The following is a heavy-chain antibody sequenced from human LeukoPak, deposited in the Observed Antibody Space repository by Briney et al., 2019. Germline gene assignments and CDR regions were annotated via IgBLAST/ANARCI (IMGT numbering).Heavy chain of an antibody. CDR2: IYYSGST. V-gene: IGHV4-59*12. CDR3: ARVGTIYSSKYWFDP. Sequence: SETLSLTCTVSGGSISSYYWSWIRQPPGKGLEWIGYIYYSGSTNYNPSLKSRVTISVDTSKNQFSLKLSSVTAADTAVYYCARVGTIYSSKYWFDPWGQGTLVTVSS. D-gene: IGHD6-13*01. J-gene: IGHJ5*02. CDR1: GGSISSYY.